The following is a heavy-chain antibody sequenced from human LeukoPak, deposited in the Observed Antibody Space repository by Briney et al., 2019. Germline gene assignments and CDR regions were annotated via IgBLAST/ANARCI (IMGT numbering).Heavy chain of an antibody. CDR2: ISSSSSYM. J-gene: IGHJ4*02. CDR3: ASGASSGYYYEYYFDY. Sequence: GGSLRLSCAASGFTFSSYSMNWVRQAPGKGLEWVSSISSSSSYMYYADSVKGRFTISRDNAKNSLYLQMNSLRAEDTAVYYCASGASSGYYYEYYFDYWGQGTLVTVSS. CDR1: GFTFSSYS. D-gene: IGHD3-22*01. V-gene: IGHV3-21*01.